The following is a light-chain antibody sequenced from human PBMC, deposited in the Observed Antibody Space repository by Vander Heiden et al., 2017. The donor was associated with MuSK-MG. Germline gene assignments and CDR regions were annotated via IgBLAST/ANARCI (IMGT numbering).Light chain of an antibody. CDR2: DDS. CDR1: NIGSKS. V-gene: IGLV3-21*02. CDR3: QAWDSSSDHQV. Sequence: SYVLTQPPPVPVAPGQTARITCGGNNIGSKSVHWYQQKPGQAPVLVGYDDSDRRSGIPERCSGSNSGNTATRTISRVEAGDEADYYCQAWDSSSDHQVFGAGTKLTVL. J-gene: IGLJ2*01.